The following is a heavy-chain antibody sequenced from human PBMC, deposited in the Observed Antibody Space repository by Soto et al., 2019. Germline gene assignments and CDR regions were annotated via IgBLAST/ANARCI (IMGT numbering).Heavy chain of an antibody. J-gene: IGHJ3*02. CDR1: GFTFSDYY. D-gene: IGHD6-6*01. Sequence: GGSLRLSCAASGFTFSDYYMSWIRQAPGKGLEWVSYISSSGSTIYYADSVKGRFTISRDNAKNPLYLQMNSLRAEDTAVYYCAKADSSSGTDAFDIWGQGTMVTVSS. CDR2: ISSSGSTI. CDR3: AKADSSSGTDAFDI. V-gene: IGHV3-11*04.